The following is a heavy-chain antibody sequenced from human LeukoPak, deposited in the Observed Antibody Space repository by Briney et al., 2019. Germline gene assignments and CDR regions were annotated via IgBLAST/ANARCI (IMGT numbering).Heavy chain of an antibody. CDR1: GGSFSGYY. D-gene: IGHD3-10*01. CDR2: IYHSGST. J-gene: IGHJ4*02. CDR3: ASFYGSGFSFDY. V-gene: IGHV4-34*01. Sequence: SETLSLTCAVYGGSFSGYYWSWIRQPPGKGLEWIGSIYHSGSTYYNPSLRSRVTISVDTSKNQFSLKLSSVTAADTAVYFCASFYGSGFSFDYWGQGTLVTVSS.